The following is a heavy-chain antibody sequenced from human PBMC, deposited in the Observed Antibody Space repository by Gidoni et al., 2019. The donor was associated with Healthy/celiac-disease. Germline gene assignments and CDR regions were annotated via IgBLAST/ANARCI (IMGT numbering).Heavy chain of an antibody. CDR2: IWYDGSNN. CDR1: GVTFSSHG. V-gene: IGHV3-33*01. CDR3: AVLMTTVTTDYYYYMDV. J-gene: IGHJ6*03. D-gene: IGHD4-17*01. Sequence: QVQLVESGGGVVQPGRSLRLSRAASGVTFSSHGNHWVRQAPGKGLGWVAVIWYDGSNNYYADSVKGRFTISRDNSKNTLYLQMNSLRAEDTAVYYCAVLMTTVTTDYYYYMDVWGKGTTVTVSS.